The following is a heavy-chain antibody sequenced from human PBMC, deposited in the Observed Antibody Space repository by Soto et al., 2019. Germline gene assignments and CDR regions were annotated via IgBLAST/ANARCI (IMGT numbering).Heavy chain of an antibody. D-gene: IGHD6-19*01. Sequence: DVQLLESGGGLVQPGGSLTLSCAASGFIFSDYAMNWVRQAPGKGLEWVSSIGGGNTDRYYADSVKGRFIISRDNSKNTMYLQMNSLRDDDTAVYYCAKDAVSYNGQWDWFDSWGQGTLVTVSS. V-gene: IGHV3-23*01. CDR1: GFIFSDYA. CDR2: IGGGNTDR. CDR3: AKDAVSYNGQWDWFDS. J-gene: IGHJ5*01.